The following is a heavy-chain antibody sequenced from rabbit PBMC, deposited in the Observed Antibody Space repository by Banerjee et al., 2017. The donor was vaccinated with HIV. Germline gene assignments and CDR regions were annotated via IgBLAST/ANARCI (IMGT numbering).Heavy chain of an antibody. D-gene: IGHD4-2*01. Sequence: QEQLVESGGGLVQPGGSLTLSCKASGFEFTNYYMSWVRQAPGKGLEWIAIIYVGKGSTYYASWVNGRFTISSHNAQNTLYLQLNSLTAADTATYFCARGLLIGDLWGQGTLVTVS. CDR3: ARGLLIGDL. CDR2: IYVGKGST. CDR1: GFEFTNYY. J-gene: IGHJ3*01. V-gene: IGHV1S47*01.